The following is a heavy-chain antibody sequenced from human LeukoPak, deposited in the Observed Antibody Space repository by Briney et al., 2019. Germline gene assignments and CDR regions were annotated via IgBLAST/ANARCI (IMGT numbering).Heavy chain of an antibody. D-gene: IGHD3-22*01. CDR1: GFTFSNAW. J-gene: IGHJ4*02. Sequence: PGGALRLSCAASGFTFSNAWMSWVRQAPGKGLEGVGRIKSKTEGWTTDYAAPVKGRFTISRDDSKNTLYLQMNSLNTEDTAVYYCTYMIGWSAQNYWGQGTLVTVSS. CDR3: TYMIGWSAQNY. CDR2: IKSKTEGWTT. V-gene: IGHV3-15*01.